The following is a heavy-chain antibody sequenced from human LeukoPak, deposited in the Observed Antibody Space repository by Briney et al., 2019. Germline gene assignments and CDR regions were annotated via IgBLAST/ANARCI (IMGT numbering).Heavy chain of an antibody. Sequence: ASVEVSCKASGGTFSSYAISWVRQAPGQGLEWMGRIIPIFGTANYAQKFQGRVTITTDESTSTAYVELSSLRSEDTAVYYCARDYGEWGRYYFDYWSQGTLVTVSS. CDR2: IIPIFGTA. CDR3: ARDYGEWGRYYFDY. D-gene: IGHD1-26*01. V-gene: IGHV1-69*05. CDR1: GGTFSSYA. J-gene: IGHJ4*02.